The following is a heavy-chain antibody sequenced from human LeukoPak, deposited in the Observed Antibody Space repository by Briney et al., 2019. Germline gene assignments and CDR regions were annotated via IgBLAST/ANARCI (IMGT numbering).Heavy chain of an antibody. J-gene: IGHJ4*02. CDR1: GFTFSSYW. CDR2: INSDGSST. Sequence: PGGSLRFSCAASGFTFSSYWMHWVRQAPGKGLVWVSRINSDGSSTSYADSVKGRFTISRGNAKNTLYLQMNSLRAEDTAVYYCARDEEQQLLDYWGQGTLVTVSS. V-gene: IGHV3-74*01. D-gene: IGHD6-13*01. CDR3: ARDEEQQLLDY.